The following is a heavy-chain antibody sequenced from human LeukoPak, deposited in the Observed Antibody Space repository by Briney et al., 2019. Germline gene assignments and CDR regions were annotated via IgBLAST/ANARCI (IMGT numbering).Heavy chain of an antibody. J-gene: IGHJ5*02. CDR3: AHRRDSSGYQYRWWFAP. D-gene: IGHD3-22*01. V-gene: IGHV2-70*12. CDR2: IDWDDDK. CDR1: GFSLRSSGMC. Sequence: SGPTLVNPTQTLTLTCTFSGFSLRSSGMCVSWIRQPPGKALEWLARIDWDDDKYYSTSLKTRLTISKDTSKNQVVLTMTNVDPVDTATYYCAHRRDSSGYQYRWWFAPWGQGTLVTVSS.